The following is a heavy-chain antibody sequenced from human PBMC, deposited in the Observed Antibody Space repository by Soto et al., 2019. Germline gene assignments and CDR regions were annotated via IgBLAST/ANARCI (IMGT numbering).Heavy chain of an antibody. CDR3: ARSGQLVRGGFDY. CDR2: ISYDGSNK. V-gene: IGHV3-30*03. J-gene: IGHJ4*02. Sequence: GGSLRLSCAASGFTFSSYGMHWVRQAPGKGLEWVAVISYDGSNKYYADSVKGRFTISRDNSKNTLYLQMNSLRAEDTAVYYCARSGQLVRGGFDYWGQGTLVTVSS. CDR1: GFTFSSYG. D-gene: IGHD6-6*01.